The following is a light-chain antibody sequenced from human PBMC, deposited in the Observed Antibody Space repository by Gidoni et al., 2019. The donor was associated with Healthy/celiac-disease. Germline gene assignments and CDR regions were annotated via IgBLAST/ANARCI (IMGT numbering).Light chain of an antibody. CDR1: SSDVVGYNY. J-gene: IGLJ3*02. CDR2: EVS. Sequence: QSALTQPASVSVSPGQSITISCTGTSSDVVGYNYVSWYQQHPGKAPKLMMYEVSNRPSGVPDRFSGSKSGNTASLTIYGLQAEDEADYYCSSYTSSSTLDWVFGGGTKLTVL. CDR3: SSYTSSSTLDWV. V-gene: IGLV2-14*01.